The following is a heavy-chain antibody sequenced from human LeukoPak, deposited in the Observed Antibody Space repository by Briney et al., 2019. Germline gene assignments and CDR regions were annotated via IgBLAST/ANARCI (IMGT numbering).Heavy chain of an antibody. CDR1: GFTVSTNY. Sequence: GGSLRLSCAASGFTVSTNYMSWVRQAPGKGLEWVSVIYSGDTTFYADSVRGKFTISRDNSKNTLYLQMNSLRAEDTAVYYCASILRSSSGYYFDDWGQGTLVTVSS. D-gene: IGHD3-10*01. J-gene: IGHJ4*02. CDR3: ASILRSSSGYYFDD. CDR2: IYSGDTT. V-gene: IGHV3-66*01.